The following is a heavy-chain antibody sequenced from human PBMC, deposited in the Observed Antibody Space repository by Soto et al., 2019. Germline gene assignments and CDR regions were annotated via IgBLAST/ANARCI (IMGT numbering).Heavy chain of an antibody. V-gene: IGHV1-18*01. D-gene: IGHD4-17*01. CDR2: ISGYNDDR. Sequence: ASVKVSCKASGYPFTTYGISWVRQAPGQGPEWMGWISGYNDDRNYAQKFRGRVTMTIDTSTSTAFMDLRSLRPDDSAVYYCAGASRAYGDCDYWGQGTLVTVSS. CDR3: AGASRAYGDCDY. CDR1: GYPFTTYG. J-gene: IGHJ4*02.